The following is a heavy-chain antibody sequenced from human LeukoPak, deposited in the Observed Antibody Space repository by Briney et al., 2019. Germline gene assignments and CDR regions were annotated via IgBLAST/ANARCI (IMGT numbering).Heavy chain of an antibody. CDR2: IRYDGSHK. V-gene: IGHV3-30*02. D-gene: IGHD6-19*01. J-gene: IGHJ4*02. Sequence: PGGSLRLSCAASGFTFSSHGMHWVRQAPGKGLEWVAFIRYDGSHKYYGDSVKGRFTISRDNSKNTLYLQMNSLRAEDTAVYYCAKALGLLVQWHLDYWGQGTLVTVS. CDR3: AKALGLLVQWHLDY. CDR1: GFTFSSHG.